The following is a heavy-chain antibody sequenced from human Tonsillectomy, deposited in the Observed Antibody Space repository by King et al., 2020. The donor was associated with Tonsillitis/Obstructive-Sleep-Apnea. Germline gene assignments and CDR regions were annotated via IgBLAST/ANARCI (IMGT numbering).Heavy chain of an antibody. CDR2: IYHSGST. CDR1: GGSVTSGNYY. Sequence: PLQESGPGLVKPSETLSLTCTVSGGSVTSGNYYWSWIRQPPGKGLEWIGDIYHSGSTNCNPSLKGRVTISVDTSKNQLSLKLSSVTAADTAVYYCAGEEDRYNNFAGWFDPWGQGTLVTVSS. CDR3: AGEEDRYNNFAGWFDP. V-gene: IGHV4-61*01. J-gene: IGHJ5*02. D-gene: IGHD4-11*01.